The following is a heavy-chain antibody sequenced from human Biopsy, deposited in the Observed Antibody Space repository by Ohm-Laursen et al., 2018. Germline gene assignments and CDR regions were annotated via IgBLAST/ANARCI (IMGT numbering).Heavy chain of an antibody. J-gene: IGHJ5*02. CDR2: IFYRGRT. V-gene: IGHV4-39*01. CDR3: ARDYDTSGYYYVS. D-gene: IGHD3-22*01. Sequence: SDTLSLTCPVSGGSISNNNYYWGWIRQPPGKGLEWIGSIFYRGRTHYKPSLKSRVNISVDTSKNQFSLKLNCVTAADTAVYYCARDYDTSGYYYVSWGQGTLVTVSS. CDR1: GGSISNNNYY.